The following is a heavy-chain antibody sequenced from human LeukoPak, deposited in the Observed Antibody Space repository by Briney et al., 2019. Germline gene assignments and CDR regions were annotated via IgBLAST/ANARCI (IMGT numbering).Heavy chain of an antibody. CDR3: AKDHYDILTNFDY. CDR1: GFTFSSYG. J-gene: IGHJ4*02. Sequence: PGGSLRLSCAASGFTFSSYGMHWVRQAPGKGLEWVAVISYDGSNKYYADSVKGRFTISRDNSKNTLYLQMNSLRAEDTAVYYCAKDHYDILTNFDYWGQGTLVTVSS. V-gene: IGHV3-30*18. D-gene: IGHD3-9*01. CDR2: ISYDGSNK.